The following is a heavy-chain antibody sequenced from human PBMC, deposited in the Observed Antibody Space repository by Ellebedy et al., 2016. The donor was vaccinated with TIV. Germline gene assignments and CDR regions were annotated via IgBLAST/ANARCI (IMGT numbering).Heavy chain of an antibody. D-gene: IGHD3-10*01. CDR2: IRAYNGNT. V-gene: IGHV1-18*04. CDR1: GHSFTSYG. Sequence: AASVQVSCKASGHSFTSYGISWVRQPPGEGLAWMGWIRAYNGNTLYIEKFQGRVTMTTDTSTNTAYMELRRLRSDDTAVYFCARSLYFGDFTFDSWGQGTLVTVSS. CDR3: ARSLYFGDFTFDS. J-gene: IGHJ4*02.